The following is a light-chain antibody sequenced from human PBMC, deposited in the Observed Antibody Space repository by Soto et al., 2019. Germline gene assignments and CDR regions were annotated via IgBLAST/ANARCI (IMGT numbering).Light chain of an antibody. J-gene: IGKJ4*01. Sequence: IVLTQSTATLSLSPGERATLSCRASQSVSNYLAWYQQKPGQAPRLLIYDASNRASGIPARFSGSGSGTDFTLTISSLDPEDFAVYYCQQRSNWPPVTFGGGTKVDI. CDR1: QSVSNY. CDR3: QQRSNWPPVT. CDR2: DAS. V-gene: IGKV3-11*01.